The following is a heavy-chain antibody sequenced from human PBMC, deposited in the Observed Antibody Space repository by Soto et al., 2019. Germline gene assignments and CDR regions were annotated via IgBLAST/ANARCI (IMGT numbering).Heavy chain of an antibody. Sequence: QVQLVESGGGLVKPGGSLRLSCAASGFTFSDYYMSWIRQAPGKGLEWVSYISSSGSTIYYADSVKGRFTISRDNAKNSLYLQMNSLRAEDTAVYYCARRIMITFGGVIAYYYYYYYMDVWGKGTTVTVSS. CDR2: ISSSGSTI. CDR1: GFTFSDYY. J-gene: IGHJ6*03. D-gene: IGHD3-16*02. V-gene: IGHV3-11*01. CDR3: ARRIMITFGGVIAYYYYYYYMDV.